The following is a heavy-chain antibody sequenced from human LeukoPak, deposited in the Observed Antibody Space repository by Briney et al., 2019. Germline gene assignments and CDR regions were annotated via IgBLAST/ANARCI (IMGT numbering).Heavy chain of an antibody. J-gene: IGHJ5*02. CDR3: ARGYCSGGSCYSVENWFDP. D-gene: IGHD2-15*01. Sequence: ASVKVSCKAAGYTFTGYYMFWVRQAPGQGLEWMGRINPNSGGTNYAQKFQGRVTMTRDTSISTAYMELSRLRSDDTAVYYCARGYCSGGSCYSVENWFDPWGQGTLVTVSS. CDR2: INPNSGGT. V-gene: IGHV1-2*06. CDR1: GYTFTGYY.